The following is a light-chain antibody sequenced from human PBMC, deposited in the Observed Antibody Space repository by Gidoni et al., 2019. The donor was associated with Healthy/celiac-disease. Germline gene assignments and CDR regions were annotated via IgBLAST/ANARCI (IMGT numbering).Light chain of an antibody. J-gene: IGKJ2*01. CDR2: AAS. CDR1: QSISSY. V-gene: IGKV1-39*01. Sequence: DIQITQSPSSLSASVGDRVTITCRASQSISSYLNWYQQKPGKAPKLLIYAASSLQIGVPSRFSGSGSGTDFTLTISSLQPEDFATYYCQQSYSTPYTFGQGTKLEIK. CDR3: QQSYSTPYT.